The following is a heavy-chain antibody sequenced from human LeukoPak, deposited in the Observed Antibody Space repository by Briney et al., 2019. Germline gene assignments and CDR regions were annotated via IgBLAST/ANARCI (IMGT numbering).Heavy chain of an antibody. J-gene: IGHJ3*02. CDR3: ARDQFYDSSGYYYESDAFDI. D-gene: IGHD3-22*01. V-gene: IGHV3-48*01. CDR2: ISSSSSTI. Sequence: GGSLRLSCAASGFTFSSYSMNWVRQAPGKGLEWVSYISSSSSTIYYADSVKGRFTISRDNAKNSLYLQMNSLRAEDTAVYYCARDQFYDSSGYYYESDAFDIWGQGTMVTVSS. CDR1: GFTFSSYS.